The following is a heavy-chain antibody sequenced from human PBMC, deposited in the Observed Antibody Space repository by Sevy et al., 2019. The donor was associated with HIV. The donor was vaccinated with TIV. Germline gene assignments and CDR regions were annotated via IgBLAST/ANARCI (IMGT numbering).Heavy chain of an antibody. V-gene: IGHV5-51*01. J-gene: IGHJ4*02. CDR3: ARLPVAAAGLYYFDY. D-gene: IGHD6-13*01. CDR2: VYPGDSDT. CDR1: GYIFANNW. Sequence: GESLKISCKGSGYIFANNWIGWVRQMPGKGLEWMGIVYPGDSDTTYIPSFQGQVTISVDKSISTAYLQWNSLKASDTAMYYCARLPVAAAGLYYFDYWGQGTLVTVSS.